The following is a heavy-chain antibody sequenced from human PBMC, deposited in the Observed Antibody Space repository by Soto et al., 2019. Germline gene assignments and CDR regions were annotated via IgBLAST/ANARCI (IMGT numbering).Heavy chain of an antibody. V-gene: IGHV1-18*01. CDR2: IIPIIGIA. D-gene: IGHD5-12*01. CDR3: ARDFNIGGMDV. J-gene: IGHJ6*02. CDR1: GLTYTCYG. Sequence: SAEVSCKASGLTYTCYGICWVRQSTGQWLEWMGWIIPIIGIANHAQKFQGRVTMTTDTATSTAYMELRRLRSDVTAVYDCARDFNIGGMDVWGQGTTVTV.